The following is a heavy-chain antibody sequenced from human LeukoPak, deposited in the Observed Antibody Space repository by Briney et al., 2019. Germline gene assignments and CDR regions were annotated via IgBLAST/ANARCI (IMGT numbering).Heavy chain of an antibody. CDR2: ISYDGSNK. CDR1: GFTFDDYA. Sequence: GRSLRLSCAASGFTFDDYAMHWVRQAPGKGLEWVAFISYDGSNKYYADSVKGRFTISRDNSKNTLYLQMNSLRAEDTAVYYCAKDRKGYCSSTSCPPDGYWGQGTLVTVSS. V-gene: IGHV3-30*04. CDR3: AKDRKGYCSSTSCPPDGY. D-gene: IGHD2-2*01. J-gene: IGHJ4*02.